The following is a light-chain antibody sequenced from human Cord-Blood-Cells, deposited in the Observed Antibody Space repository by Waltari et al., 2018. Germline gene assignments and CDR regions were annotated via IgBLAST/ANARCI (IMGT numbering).Light chain of an antibody. CDR3: QQSSNWLLS. V-gene: IGKV3-11*01. Sequence: EIVMTQSPATLSYSPGDRATLSCVASQIVSSYLAWYQQKPGQTPKLLIKDASNRANVIPSRFSGIASGTDFTLTISSLEPEDVAVYYCQQSSNWLLSFGGGTKVEIK. CDR2: DAS. CDR1: QIVSSY. J-gene: IGKJ4*01.